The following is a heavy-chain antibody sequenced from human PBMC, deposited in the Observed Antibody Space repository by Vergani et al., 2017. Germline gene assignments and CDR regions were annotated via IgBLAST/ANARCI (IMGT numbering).Heavy chain of an antibody. CDR1: GGSISSYY. CDR3: ASSGYSGYDSPYYYYYGMDV. CDR2: IYYSGST. J-gene: IGHJ6*02. Sequence: QVQLQESGPGLVKPSETLSLTCTVSGGSISSYYWSWIRQPPGQGLEWIGYIYYSGSTNYNPSLKSRVTISVDTSKNQFSLKLSSVTAADTAVYYCASSGYSGYDSPYYYYYGMDVWGQGTTVTVSS. V-gene: IGHV4-59*01. D-gene: IGHD5-12*01.